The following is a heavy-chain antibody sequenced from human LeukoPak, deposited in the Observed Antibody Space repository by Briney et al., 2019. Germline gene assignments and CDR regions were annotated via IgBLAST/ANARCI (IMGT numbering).Heavy chain of an antibody. V-gene: IGHV3-7*04. CDR1: GFTFSSYE. CDR2: IKEDGSET. D-gene: IGHD1-26*01. Sequence: GGSLRLSCAASGFTFSSYEMNWVRQAPGKGLEWVASIKEDGSETYYVDSVKGRFTISRDNAKNSLYLQMDSLRAEDTAVYYCARDVHPRYYLPDYWGQGTLVTVSS. J-gene: IGHJ4*02. CDR3: ARDVHPRYYLPDY.